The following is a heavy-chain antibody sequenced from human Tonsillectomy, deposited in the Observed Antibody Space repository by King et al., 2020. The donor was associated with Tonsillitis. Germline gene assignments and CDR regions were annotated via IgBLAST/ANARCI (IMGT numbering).Heavy chain of an antibody. Sequence: QVQLQQWGAGLLKPSETLSLTCAVYGGSFSGYYWSWIRQPPGKGLEWIGEINHSGSTNYNPSLKSRVTISVDTSKNQFSLKLGSVTAADTAVYYCGAGPTEYYYDSSGYYLDWGQGTLVTVSS. V-gene: IGHV4-34*01. J-gene: IGHJ4*02. CDR3: GAGPTEYYYDSSGYYLD. CDR2: INHSGST. D-gene: IGHD3-22*01. CDR1: GGSFSGYY.